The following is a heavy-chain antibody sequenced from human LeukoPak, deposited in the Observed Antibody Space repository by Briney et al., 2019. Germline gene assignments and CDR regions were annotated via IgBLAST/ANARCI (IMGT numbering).Heavy chain of an antibody. J-gene: IGHJ4*02. CDR1: GFTFSSHG. V-gene: IGHV3-7*01. Sequence: GGSLRLSCAASGFTFSSHGLSWVRQTVGKGLECVAKIREDGNEKHYVDSVKGRFTISRDNAKNSLFLQMNNLRVDDTAVYYCVRDYRGGWNDYWGQGTLVTVSS. CDR3: VRDYRGGWNDY. D-gene: IGHD1-26*01. CDR2: IREDGNEK.